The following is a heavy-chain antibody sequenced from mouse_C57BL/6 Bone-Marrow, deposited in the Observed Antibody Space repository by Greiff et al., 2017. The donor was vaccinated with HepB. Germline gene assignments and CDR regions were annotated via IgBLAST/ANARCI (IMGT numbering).Heavy chain of an antibody. CDR2: ISSGGSYT. Sequence: EVQVVESGGDLVKPGGSLKLSCAASGFTFSSYGMPWVRQTPDKRLEWVATISSGGSYTYYPDSVKGRFTISRDNAKNTLYLQMSSLKSEDTAMYYCSRPETYDGYFLDFDVWGTGTTVTVSS. V-gene: IGHV5-6*01. D-gene: IGHD2-3*01. J-gene: IGHJ1*03. CDR1: GFTFSSYG. CDR3: SRPETYDGYFLDFDV.